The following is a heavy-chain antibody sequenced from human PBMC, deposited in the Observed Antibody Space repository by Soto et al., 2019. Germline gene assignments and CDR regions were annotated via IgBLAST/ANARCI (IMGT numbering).Heavy chain of an antibody. CDR3: ARHPYPHYYYYMDV. D-gene: IGHD3-16*01. J-gene: IGHJ6*03. Sequence: PSETLSLTCTVSGGSISSGGYYWGWIRQPPGKGLEWIGSIYYSGSTYYNPSLKSRVTISVDTSKNQFSLKLSSVTAADTAVYYCARHPYPHYYYYMDVWGKGTTVTVSS. CDR2: IYYSGST. V-gene: IGHV4-39*01. CDR1: GGSISSGGYY.